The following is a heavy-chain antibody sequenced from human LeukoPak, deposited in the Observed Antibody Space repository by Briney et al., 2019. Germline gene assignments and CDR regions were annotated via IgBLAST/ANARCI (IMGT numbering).Heavy chain of an antibody. CDR1: GGSINSNY. V-gene: IGHV4-4*07. J-gene: IGHJ5*02. D-gene: IGHD3-22*01. CDR2: IYTSGST. CDR3: AREWRYYDSSGYYSKNWFDP. Sequence: SETLSLTCTVSGGSINSNYWSWIRQPAGKGLEWIGRIYTSGSTNYNPSLESRVTISVDTSKNQFSLKLSSVTAADTAVYYCAREWRYYDSSGYYSKNWFDPWGQGTLVTVSS.